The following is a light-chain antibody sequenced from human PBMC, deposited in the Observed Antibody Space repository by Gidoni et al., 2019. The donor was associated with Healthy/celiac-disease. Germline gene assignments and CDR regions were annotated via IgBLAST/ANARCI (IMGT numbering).Light chain of an antibody. J-gene: IGLJ2*01. CDR1: GSDVGGYNY. CDR2: EVS. V-gene: IGLV2-8*01. Sequence: QSALTHPPSASGSPGQSVTISCTGPGSDVGGYNYVSWYQQHPGKAPTRMIYEVSKRPSGVPDRFSGSKSGNTASLTVSGLQAEDEADYYCSSYAGSNIVFGGGTKLTVL. CDR3: SSYAGSNIV.